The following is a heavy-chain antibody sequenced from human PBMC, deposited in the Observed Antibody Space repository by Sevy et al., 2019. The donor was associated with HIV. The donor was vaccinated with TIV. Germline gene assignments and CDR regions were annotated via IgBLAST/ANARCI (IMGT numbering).Heavy chain of an antibody. CDR3: ITQPPLERWLQIPGF. D-gene: IGHD5-12*01. CDR1: GFTFSDAW. J-gene: IGHJ4*02. V-gene: IGHV3-15*01. CDR2: IKGKIDGGTT. Sequence: GGSLRLSCAASGFTFSDAWMSWARQDLGKGLEWVGRIKGKIDGGTTDYAAPVKGRFTISRDDSKNTLYLQMNSLKTEDTAVYYCITQPPLERWLQIPGFWGQGTLVTVSS.